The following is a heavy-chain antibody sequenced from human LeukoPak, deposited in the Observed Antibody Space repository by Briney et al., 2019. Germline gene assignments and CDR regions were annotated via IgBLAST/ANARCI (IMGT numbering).Heavy chain of an antibody. CDR3: AKDEAVGTTINLLLDY. D-gene: IGHD1-1*01. J-gene: IGHJ4*02. Sequence: AGGSLRLSCAASGFTFSSYGMHWVRQAPGKGLEWVAVISNDGSNIYYDVSVKGRFTISRDNAKNTLYLQMNSLRVDDTAVYYCAKDEAVGTTINLLLDYWGQGTLVTVSS. CDR2: ISNDGSNI. V-gene: IGHV3-30*18. CDR1: GFTFSSYG.